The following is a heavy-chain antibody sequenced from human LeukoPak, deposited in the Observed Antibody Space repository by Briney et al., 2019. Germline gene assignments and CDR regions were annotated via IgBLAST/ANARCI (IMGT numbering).Heavy chain of an antibody. CDR3: ARGTAAAGTHELNWFDP. CDR1: GGTFSSYA. D-gene: IGHD6-13*01. Sequence: SVKVSCKASGGTFSSYAISWVRQAPGQGLEWMGGIIPIFGTANYAQKFQGRVTITADESTSTAYMELSSLRSEDTAVYYCARGTAAAGTHELNWFDPWGQGTLVTVSS. V-gene: IGHV1-69*13. CDR2: IIPIFGTA. J-gene: IGHJ5*02.